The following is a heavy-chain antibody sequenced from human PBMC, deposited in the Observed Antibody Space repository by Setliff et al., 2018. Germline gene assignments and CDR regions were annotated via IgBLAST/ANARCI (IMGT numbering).Heavy chain of an antibody. V-gene: IGHV3-23*01. CDR1: GFTFSSYA. D-gene: IGHD3-9*01. CDR2: ITGSGGST. Sequence: GGSLRLSCAASGFTFSSYAMSWVRQAPGKGLEWVSAITGSGGSTYYADSVKGRFTISRDNAKNSLYLQMNSLRAEDTAVYYCARVDDILTGVNYYYGMDVWGQGTTVTVSS. CDR3: ARVDDILTGVNYYYGMDV. J-gene: IGHJ6*02.